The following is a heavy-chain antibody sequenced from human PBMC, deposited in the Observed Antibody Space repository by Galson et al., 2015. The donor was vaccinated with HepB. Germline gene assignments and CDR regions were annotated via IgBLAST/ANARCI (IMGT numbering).Heavy chain of an antibody. V-gene: IGHV3-74*01. Sequence: SLRLSCAASGFTFSSYWMHWVRQAPGKGLVWVSRINSDGSSTSYADSVKGRFTISRDNAKNTLYLQMNSLRAEDTAVYYCARRAWSGYPPSYYYYYMDVWGKGTTVTVSS. CDR2: INSDGSST. CDR1: GFTFSSYW. CDR3: ARRAWSGYPPSYYYYYMDV. J-gene: IGHJ6*03. D-gene: IGHD3-3*01.